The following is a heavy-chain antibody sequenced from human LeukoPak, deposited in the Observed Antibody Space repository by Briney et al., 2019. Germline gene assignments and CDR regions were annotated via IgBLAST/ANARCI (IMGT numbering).Heavy chain of an antibody. J-gene: IGHJ6*02. Sequence: QPGGSLRLSCAASGFTFDDYAMHWVRQSPGKGLEGVSLISGDGGSTYYADSVKGQFTISRDNSKNSQYLQMNSLRTEDTALYYCAKSVTAPLYYYYYYGMDVWGQGTTVTVSS. CDR2: ISGDGGST. V-gene: IGHV3-43*02. CDR3: AKSVTAPLYYYYYYGMDV. CDR1: GFTFDDYA. D-gene: IGHD4-11*01.